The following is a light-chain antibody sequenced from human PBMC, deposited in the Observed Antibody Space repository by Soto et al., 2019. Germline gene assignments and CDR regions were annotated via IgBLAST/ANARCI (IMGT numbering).Light chain of an antibody. V-gene: IGKV3-20*01. CDR3: QEYGSSPWT. CDR1: QSVSSSY. Sequence: EIVLTQSPGTLSLSPGERATLSCRASQSVSSSYLAWYQQKPGQAPRLLIYGASSRATGIPDRFSGSGSGTEFTLIISRLETEEFAVYYCQEYGSSPWTFGQGTKVEIK. J-gene: IGKJ1*01. CDR2: GAS.